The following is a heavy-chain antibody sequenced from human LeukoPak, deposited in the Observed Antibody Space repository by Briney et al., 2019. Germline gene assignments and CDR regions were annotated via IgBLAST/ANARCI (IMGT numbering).Heavy chain of an antibody. CDR3: ARHHDYGDYYFDY. CDR1: GGSISSSSYY. Sequence: PSETLSLTCTVSGGSISSSSYYWGWIRQPPGKGLEWIGSIYYSGSTYYNPSLKSRVTISVDTSKNQFSPKLSSVTAADTAVYYCARHHDYGDYYFDYWGQGTLVTVSS. J-gene: IGHJ4*02. D-gene: IGHD4-17*01. V-gene: IGHV4-39*01. CDR2: IYYSGST.